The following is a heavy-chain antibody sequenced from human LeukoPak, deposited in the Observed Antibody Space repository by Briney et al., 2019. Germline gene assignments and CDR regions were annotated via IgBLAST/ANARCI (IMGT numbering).Heavy chain of an antibody. Sequence: PGGSLRLSCAASGFTFSSYGMHWVRQAPGKGLEWVAVIWYDGSNKYYADSVKGRFTISRDNSKNTLYLQMNSLRAEDTAVYYCARPRRDGYNSYYYYYGMDVWGQGTTVTVSS. CDR2: IWYDGSNK. J-gene: IGHJ6*02. D-gene: IGHD5-24*01. V-gene: IGHV3-33*01. CDR3: ARPRRDGYNSYYYYYGMDV. CDR1: GFTFSSYG.